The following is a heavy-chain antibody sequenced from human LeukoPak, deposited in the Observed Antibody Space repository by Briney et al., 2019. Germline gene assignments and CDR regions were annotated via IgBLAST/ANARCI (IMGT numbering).Heavy chain of an antibody. CDR2: ISSSSSYI. Sequence: PGGSLRLSCAASRFTFSSYSMNWVRQAPGKGLEWVSSISSSSSYIYYADSVKGRFTISRDNAKNSLYLQMNSLRAEDTAVYYCARDGYAFCGSCYSNYYYYGMDVWGQGTTVTVSS. V-gene: IGHV3-21*01. J-gene: IGHJ6*02. CDR1: RFTFSSYS. D-gene: IGHD2-15*01. CDR3: ARDGYAFCGSCYSNYYYYGMDV.